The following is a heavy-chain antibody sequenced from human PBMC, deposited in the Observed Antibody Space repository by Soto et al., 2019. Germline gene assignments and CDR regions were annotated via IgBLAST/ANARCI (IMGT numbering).Heavy chain of an antibody. CDR1: GFTFSNSD. Sequence: EVNLVESGGGLVRPGGSLRLSCAASGFTFSNSDMHWVRQTTGKGLEWLSGIGTVGDTYYPPSVRGRVTISRENAKNSLYLQMDGLRAEDTAVYFCARGTGAQLMYFDLWGRGTLVTVSS. CDR3: ARGTGAQLMYFDL. V-gene: IGHV3-13*01. J-gene: IGHJ2*01. CDR2: IGTVGDT. D-gene: IGHD7-27*01.